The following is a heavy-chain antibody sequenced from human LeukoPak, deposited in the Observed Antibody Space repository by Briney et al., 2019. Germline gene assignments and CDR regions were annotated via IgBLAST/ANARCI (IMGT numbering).Heavy chain of an antibody. CDR3: ACLRGPSDY. CDR2: INGRGGST. V-gene: IGHV3-23*01. D-gene: IGHD4-17*01. Sequence: PGGSLRLSCAASGFTFSNYAMSWVRQAPGKGLEWVSSINGRGGSTYYADSVKGRFTISRDNTKNSLYLQMDSLTADDTAVYFCACLRGPSDYWGQGTLVTVSS. J-gene: IGHJ4*02. CDR1: GFTFSNYA.